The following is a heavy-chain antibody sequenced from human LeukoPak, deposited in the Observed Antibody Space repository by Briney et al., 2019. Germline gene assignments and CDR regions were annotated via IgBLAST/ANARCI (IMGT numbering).Heavy chain of an antibody. Sequence: GASVKVSCKASGYTFTGYYMHWVRQAPGQGLEWMGWINPNSGGTNYAQKFQGRVTMTRDTSISTAYMELSRLRSDDTAVYYCARAKRDEYYDILTGYYTSPGSFDYWGQGTLVTVSS. CDR2: INPNSGGT. CDR3: ARAKRDEYYDILTGYYTSPGSFDY. J-gene: IGHJ4*02. D-gene: IGHD3-9*01. CDR1: GYTFTGYY. V-gene: IGHV1-2*02.